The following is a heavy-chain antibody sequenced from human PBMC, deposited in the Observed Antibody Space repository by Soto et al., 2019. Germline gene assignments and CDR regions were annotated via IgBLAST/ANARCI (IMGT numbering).Heavy chain of an antibody. CDR3: AKKPLGLITLPALYYFDY. J-gene: IGHJ4*02. CDR1: GFTFGNYA. V-gene: IGHV3-23*01. Sequence: ESGGGLVQPGGSLRLSCAASGFTFGNYAFSWVRQAPGKGLEWVSVISGGGDATYYPDSVKGRFTTSRDNSKNTVYLQMISLRAEDTAVYYCAKKPLGLITLPALYYFDYWGQGTLVTVSS. D-gene: IGHD7-27*01. CDR2: ISGGGDAT.